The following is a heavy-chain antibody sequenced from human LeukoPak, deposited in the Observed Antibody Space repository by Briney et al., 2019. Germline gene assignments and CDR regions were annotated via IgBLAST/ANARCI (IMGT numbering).Heavy chain of an antibody. CDR2: INPNSGGT. D-gene: IGHD6-13*01. Sequence: ASVKVSCKASGYTFTGYYMHWVRQAPGQGLEWMGRINPNSGGTKYAQKFQGRVTITTDESTSTAYMELSSLRSEDTAVYYCAREGSSSEYYYYMDVWGKGTTVTVSS. CDR1: GYTFTGYY. J-gene: IGHJ6*03. V-gene: IGHV1-2*06. CDR3: AREGSSSEYYYYMDV.